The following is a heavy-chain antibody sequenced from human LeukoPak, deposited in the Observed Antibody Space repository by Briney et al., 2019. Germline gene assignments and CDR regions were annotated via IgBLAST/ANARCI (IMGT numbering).Heavy chain of an antibody. CDR3: KIGDTDYYFDY. J-gene: IGHJ4*02. Sequence: GASVKVSCKASGGTFSSYAISWVRQAPGQGLEWMGGIIPIFGTANYAQKFQGRVTITADESTSTAYVELSSLRSEDTAVYYCKIGDTDYYFDYWGQGTLVTVSS. D-gene: IGHD5-18*01. V-gene: IGHV1-69*01. CDR1: GGTFSSYA. CDR2: IIPIFGTA.